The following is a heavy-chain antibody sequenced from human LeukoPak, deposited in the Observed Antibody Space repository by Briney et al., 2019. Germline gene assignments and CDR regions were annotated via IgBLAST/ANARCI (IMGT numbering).Heavy chain of an antibody. CDR3: GKRSSGAYDM. Sequence: GGSLRLSCAASGFTFNTYAMSWVRQAPGKGLEGVSTVTGSGCGTSYADSVRGRFTISRENSKNTSYLQMNSLRAEDTAVYYCGKRSSGAYDMWGQGTMVTVSS. V-gene: IGHV3-23*01. D-gene: IGHD5-12*01. CDR2: VTGSGCGT. J-gene: IGHJ3*02. CDR1: GFTFNTYA.